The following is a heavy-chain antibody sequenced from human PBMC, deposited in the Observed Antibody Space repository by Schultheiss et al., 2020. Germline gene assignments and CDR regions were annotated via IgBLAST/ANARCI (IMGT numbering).Heavy chain of an antibody. Sequence: GGSLRLSCAASGFTFDDYAMHWVRQAPGKGLEWVSGISWNSGSIGYADSVKGRFTISRDNSKNSLYLHMNSLTTEDTALYYCAKDAAGNALDFWGQGTVVTGSS. V-gene: IGHV3-9*01. CDR2: ISWNSGSI. CDR1: GFTFDDYA. CDR3: AKDAAGNALDF. D-gene: IGHD1-1*01. J-gene: IGHJ3*01.